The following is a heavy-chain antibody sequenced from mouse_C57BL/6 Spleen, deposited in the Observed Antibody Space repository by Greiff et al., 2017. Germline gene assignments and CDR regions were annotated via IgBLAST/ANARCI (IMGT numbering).Heavy chain of an antibody. J-gene: IGHJ3*01. D-gene: IGHD3-1*01. Sequence: VQLQQPGAELVRPGTSVKLSCKASGYTFTSYWMHWVKQRPGQGLEWIGYINPSSGYTKYNQKFKDKATLTADKSSSTAYMQLSSLTYEDSAVYYCAREGTGSAWFAYWGQGTLVTVSA. CDR1: GYTFTSYW. V-gene: IGHV1-7*01. CDR3: AREGTGSAWFAY. CDR2: INPSSGYT.